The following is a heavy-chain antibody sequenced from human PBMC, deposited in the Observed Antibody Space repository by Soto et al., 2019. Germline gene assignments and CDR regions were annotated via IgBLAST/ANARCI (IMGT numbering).Heavy chain of an antibody. CDR3: ARDHPGIVVVVADTKSGNYMYV. Sequence: QVQLVESGGGVVQPGRSLRLSCAASGFTFSSYGMHWVRQAPGTGLEWVAVIWYDGSNKYYADSVKGRFTISRDNSKNTMYLQMNILRAEDTAVYYCARDHPGIVVVVADTKSGNYMYVWGKGTTVTVSS. V-gene: IGHV3-33*01. J-gene: IGHJ6*03. CDR2: IWYDGSNK. CDR1: GFTFSSYG. D-gene: IGHD2-15*01.